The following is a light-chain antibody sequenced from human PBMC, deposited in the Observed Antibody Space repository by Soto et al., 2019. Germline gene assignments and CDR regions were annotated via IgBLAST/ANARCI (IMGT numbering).Light chain of an antibody. V-gene: IGLV2-14*01. CDR1: SSDVGAYNY. CDR2: EVS. CDR3: SSYTISGTYV. Sequence: QSVLTQPASVSGSPGQSITISCTGTSSDVGAYNYVSWFQQHPGKAPKLMIYEVSNRPPGVSNRFSGSRSVNTASLTISGLQPEDEADYYCSSYTISGTYVFXTGTKVTIL. J-gene: IGLJ1*01.